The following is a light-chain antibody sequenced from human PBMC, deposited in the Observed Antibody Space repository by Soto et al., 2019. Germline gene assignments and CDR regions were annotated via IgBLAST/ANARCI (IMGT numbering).Light chain of an antibody. J-gene: IGKJ2*01. V-gene: IGKV1-5*01. Sequence: DIQMTQSPSTLSASVGDRVTITCRASQSISSWLAWYQQKPGKAPKLLSYDASSLESGVPSRFSGSGSGTEFTLTISSLQPDDFAPYYCQQYNSQGTFGQGTKLEIK. CDR1: QSISSW. CDR2: DAS. CDR3: QQYNSQGT.